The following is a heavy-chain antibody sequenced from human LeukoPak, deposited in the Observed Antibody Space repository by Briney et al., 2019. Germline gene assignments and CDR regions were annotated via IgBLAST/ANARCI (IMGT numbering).Heavy chain of an antibody. CDR1: GFTFSSSW. CDR3: AMQGYSSSWYPFDY. Sequence: GGSLRLSCAASGFTFSSSWMYWVRQAPGKGLVWVSRIDADGSTTNYADSVKGRFTISRDNSKNTLYLQMNSLRAEDTAVYYCAMQGYSSSWYPFDYWGQGTLVTVSS. J-gene: IGHJ4*02. V-gene: IGHV3-74*01. CDR2: IDADGSTT. D-gene: IGHD6-13*01.